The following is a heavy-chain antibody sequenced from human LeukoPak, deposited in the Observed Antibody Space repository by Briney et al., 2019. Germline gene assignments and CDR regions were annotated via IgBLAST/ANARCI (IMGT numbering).Heavy chain of an antibody. J-gene: IGHJ4*02. CDR3: ARDRIAARPYYFDY. Sequence: SVKVSCKASGGTFSSYAISWVRQAPGQGLEWMGGIIPIFGTANYAQKFQGRVTMTTDTSTSTAYMELRSLRSDDTAVYYCARDRIAARPYYFDYWGQGTLVTVSS. CDR2: IIPIFGTA. D-gene: IGHD6-6*01. CDR1: GGTFSSYA. V-gene: IGHV1-69*05.